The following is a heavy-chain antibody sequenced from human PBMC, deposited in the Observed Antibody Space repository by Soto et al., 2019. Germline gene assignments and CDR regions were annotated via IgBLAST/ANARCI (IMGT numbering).Heavy chain of an antibody. J-gene: IGHJ5*02. CDR3: ARDQLQGVDSVTTLRWFDP. CDR1: GGSISSGGYY. CDR2: IYYSGST. V-gene: IGHV4-31*03. D-gene: IGHD4-17*01. Sequence: QVQLQESGPGLVKPSQTLSLTCTVSGGSISSGGYYWSWIRQHPGKGLEWIGYIYYSGSTYYNPSLKSRVTISVDTSKNQFSLKLSSVTAADTAVYYCARDQLQGVDSVTTLRWFDPWGQGTLVTVSS.